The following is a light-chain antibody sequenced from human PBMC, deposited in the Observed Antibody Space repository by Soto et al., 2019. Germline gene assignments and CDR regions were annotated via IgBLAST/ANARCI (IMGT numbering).Light chain of an antibody. V-gene: IGKV3-20*01. Sequence: EIVLTQSSGTLSLSPGERATLSCRASQSVSSSYLAWYQQKPGQAPRLLIYGASSRATGIPDRFSGSGSGTDFTLTISSLEPEDFAVYYCQQYGSSPWTFGQGTKVDIK. CDR3: QQYGSSPWT. CDR1: QSVSSSY. J-gene: IGKJ1*01. CDR2: GAS.